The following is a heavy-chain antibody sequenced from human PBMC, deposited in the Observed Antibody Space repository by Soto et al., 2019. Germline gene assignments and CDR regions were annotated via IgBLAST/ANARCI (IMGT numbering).Heavy chain of an antibody. V-gene: IGHV1-18*01. CDR2: ISAYNGNT. CDR1: CYTFTSYG. CDR3: ARGHGSGSYYNDPYYYGMDV. Sequence: RXSVKVSLKASCYTFTSYGISWVRQAPGQGLEWMGWISAYNGNTNYAQKLQGRVTMTTDTSTSTAYMELRSLRSDDTAVYYCARGHGSGSYYNDPYYYGMDVWGQGTTVTVSS. D-gene: IGHD3-10*01. J-gene: IGHJ6*02.